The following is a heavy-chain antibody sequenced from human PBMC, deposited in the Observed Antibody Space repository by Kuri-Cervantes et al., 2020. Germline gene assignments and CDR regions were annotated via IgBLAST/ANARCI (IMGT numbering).Heavy chain of an antibody. CDR1: GFTFSNYG. CDR3: AKGVSSNNYSPNDY. V-gene: IGHV3-33*06. J-gene: IGHJ4*02. Sequence: GESLKISCAASGFTFSNYGMHWVRQAPGKGLEWVAIIWYDGSNKYYADSVKGRFTISRDNSKNTLYLQMNSLTVEDTAVYYCAKGVSSNNYSPNDYWGQGTLVTVSS. CDR2: IWYDGSNK. D-gene: IGHD2-2*01.